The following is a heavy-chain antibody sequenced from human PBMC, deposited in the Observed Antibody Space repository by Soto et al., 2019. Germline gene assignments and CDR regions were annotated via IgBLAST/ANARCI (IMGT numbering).Heavy chain of an antibody. Sequence: PSETLSLTCTVSGGSISSSSYYWVWIRHPPGKGLEWIGSIYYSGSTYYNPSLKSRVTISVDTSKNQFSLKLSSVTAADTAVYYCASYPIQYYYDSSGYAFDIWGQGTMVTVSS. CDR2: IYYSGST. D-gene: IGHD3-22*01. CDR3: ASYPIQYYYDSSGYAFDI. J-gene: IGHJ3*02. V-gene: IGHV4-39*01. CDR1: GGSISSSSYY.